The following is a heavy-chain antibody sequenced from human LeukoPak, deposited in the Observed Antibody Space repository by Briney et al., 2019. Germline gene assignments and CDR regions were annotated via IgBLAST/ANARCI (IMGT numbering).Heavy chain of an antibody. D-gene: IGHD2-2*01. J-gene: IGHJ4*02. Sequence: GGSLRLSCAASGFTYDDFAMSWIGQAPGKGLEGVSGISYNGGITGYGDSVKGRSTISRDNAKNSLYLQMNSLRAEDTALYYCARVPASAISTLPRFDYWGQGTLVTVSS. CDR2: ISYNGGIT. V-gene: IGHV3-20*04. CDR3: ARVPASAISTLPRFDY. CDR1: GFTYDDFA.